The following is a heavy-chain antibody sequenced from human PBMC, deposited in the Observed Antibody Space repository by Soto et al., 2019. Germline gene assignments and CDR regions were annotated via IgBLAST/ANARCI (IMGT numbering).Heavy chain of an antibody. Sequence: PSETLSLTCAVYGGSFSGYYWSWIRQPPGKGLEWIGEINHSGSTNYNPSLKSRVTISVDTSKNQFSLKLSSVTAADTAVYYCARGRRYYDFWSGYCPFDYWGQGTLVTVS. CDR2: INHSGST. V-gene: IGHV4-34*01. J-gene: IGHJ4*02. CDR3: ARGRRYYDFWSGYCPFDY. CDR1: GGSFSGYY. D-gene: IGHD3-3*01.